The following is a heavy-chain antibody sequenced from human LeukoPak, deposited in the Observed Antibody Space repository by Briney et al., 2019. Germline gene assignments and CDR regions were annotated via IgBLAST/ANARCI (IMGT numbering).Heavy chain of an antibody. J-gene: IGHJ4*02. CDR1: GFTFSSYA. V-gene: IGHV3-64D*06. CDR3: VKEAVDILTGSPLYYFDY. D-gene: IGHD3-9*01. Sequence: PGGSLRLSCSASGFTFSSYAMNWVRQAPGKGLEYVSAISSNGGTTYYADSVKGRFTISRDNSKNTLYLQMSSLRAEDTAVYYCVKEAVDILTGSPLYYFDYWGQGTLVTVSS. CDR2: ISSNGGTT.